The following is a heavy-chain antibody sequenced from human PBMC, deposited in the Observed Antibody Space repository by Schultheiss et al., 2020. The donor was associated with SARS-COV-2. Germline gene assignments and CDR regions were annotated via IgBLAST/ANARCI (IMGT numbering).Heavy chain of an antibody. D-gene: IGHD6-13*01. Sequence: GSLRLSCAASGFTFSSYWMSWVRQAPGKGLEWIGEINHSGSTNYNPSLKSRVTISVDTSKNQFSLKLSSVTAADTAVYYCARAGSSIEPGWFDPWGQGTLVTVSS. CDR2: INHSGST. CDR3: ARAGSSIEPGWFDP. CDR1: GFTFSSYW. V-gene: IGHV4-34*01. J-gene: IGHJ5*02.